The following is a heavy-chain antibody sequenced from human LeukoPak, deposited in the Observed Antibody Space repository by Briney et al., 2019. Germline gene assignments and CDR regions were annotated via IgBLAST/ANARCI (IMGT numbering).Heavy chain of an antibody. J-gene: IGHJ4*02. V-gene: IGHV3-23*01. CDR1: GFTLSTYA. D-gene: IGHD5-12*01. CDR3: AKQRAYSGYDPLFDY. Sequence: GGSLRLSCAASGFTLSTYALSWVRQAPGKGLEWVSSISGGGDIPYYADSVKGRFTISRDNSKNTLYLEMNSLRAEDSAVYYCAKQRAYSGYDPLFDYWGQGTLVTVSS. CDR2: ISGGGDIP.